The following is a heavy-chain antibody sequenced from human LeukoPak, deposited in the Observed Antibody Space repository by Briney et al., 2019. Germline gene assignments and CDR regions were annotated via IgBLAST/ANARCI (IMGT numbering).Heavy chain of an antibody. J-gene: IGHJ6*03. D-gene: IGHD3-10*01. CDR3: ARLPYGSGSYKFYYYYMDV. Sequence: KSSETLSLTCAVYGGSFSGYYWSWIRQPPGKGLEWIGEINHSGSTSYNPSLKSRVTISVDTSKNQFSLKLSSVTAADTAVYYCARLPYGSGSYKFYYYYMDVWGKGTTVTISS. V-gene: IGHV4-34*01. CDR1: GGSFSGYY. CDR2: INHSGST.